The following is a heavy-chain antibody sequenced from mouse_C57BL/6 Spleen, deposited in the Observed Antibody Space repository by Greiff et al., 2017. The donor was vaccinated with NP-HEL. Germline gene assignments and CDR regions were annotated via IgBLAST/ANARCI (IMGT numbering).Heavy chain of an antibody. V-gene: IGHV3-6*01. CDR1: GYSITSGYY. CDR3: ARDQEVYYGSSYFDY. Sequence: EVKLMESGPGLVKPSQSLSLTCSVTGYSITSGYYWNWIRQFPGNKLEWMGYISYDGSNNYNPSLKNRIAITRDTPKNQFFLKLNSVTTEDTATYYCARDQEVYYGSSYFDYWGQGTTLTVSS. J-gene: IGHJ2*01. CDR2: ISYDGSN. D-gene: IGHD1-1*01.